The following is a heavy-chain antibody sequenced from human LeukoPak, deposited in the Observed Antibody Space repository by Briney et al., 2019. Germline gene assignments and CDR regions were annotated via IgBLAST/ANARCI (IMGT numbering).Heavy chain of an antibody. CDR3: ARKGFPSYLDY. Sequence: SETLSLTCTVSGGSISSGDYYWSWIRQPPGKGLEWIGYIYYSGSTYYNPSLKSRVTISVDTSKNQFSLKLSSVTAADTAVYYCARKGFPSYLDYWGQGTLVTVSS. CDR2: IYYSGST. V-gene: IGHV4-30-4*08. J-gene: IGHJ4*02. CDR1: GGSISSGDYY. D-gene: IGHD3-3*01.